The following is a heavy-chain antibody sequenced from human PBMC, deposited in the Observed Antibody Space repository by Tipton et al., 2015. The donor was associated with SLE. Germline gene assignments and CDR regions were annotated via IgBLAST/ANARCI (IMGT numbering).Heavy chain of an antibody. D-gene: IGHD6-13*01. CDR2: ISSGGGTI. Sequence: SLRLSCATSGFTFSDFYMSWIRQAPGKGLEWISDISSGGGTIHYADSVKGRFTISRDNAEKSQYLQMNSLRAEDTAVYYCARAPGSSFLDYWGQGTLVTVSS. CDR3: ARAPGSSFLDY. J-gene: IGHJ4*02. V-gene: IGHV3-11*04. CDR1: GFTFSDFY.